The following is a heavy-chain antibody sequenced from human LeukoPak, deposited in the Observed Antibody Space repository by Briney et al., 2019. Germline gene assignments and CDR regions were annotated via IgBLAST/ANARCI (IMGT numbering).Heavy chain of an antibody. V-gene: IGHV3-30*18. CDR2: ISYDGSNK. CDR1: GFTFSSYG. D-gene: IGHD3-22*01. CDR3: ANAPTVAYYYDSSGYYRDY. Sequence: GGSLRLSCAASGFTFSSYGMHWVRQAPGKGLEWVAVISYDGSNKYYADSVKGRFTISRDNSKNTLHLQMNSLRAEDTAVYYCANAPTVAYYYDSSGYYRDYWGQGTLVTVSS. J-gene: IGHJ4*02.